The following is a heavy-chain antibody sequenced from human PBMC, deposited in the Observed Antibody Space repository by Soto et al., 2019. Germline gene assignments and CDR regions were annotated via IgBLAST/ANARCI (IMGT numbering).Heavy chain of an antibody. CDR3: ASRRYYDILTGHPYAFDI. Sequence: QVQLVQSGAEVKKPGASVKVSCKASGYTFTSYAMHWVRQAPGQRLEWMGWINAGNGNTKYSQKFQGRVTITRDTSASTAYMELSSLRSEDTAVYYCASRRYYDILTGHPYAFDIWGQGTMVTVSS. CDR1: GYTFTSYA. CDR2: INAGNGNT. J-gene: IGHJ3*02. V-gene: IGHV1-3*01. D-gene: IGHD3-9*01.